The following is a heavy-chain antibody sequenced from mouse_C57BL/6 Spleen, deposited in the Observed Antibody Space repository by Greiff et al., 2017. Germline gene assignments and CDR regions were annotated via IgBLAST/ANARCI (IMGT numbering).Heavy chain of an antibody. Sequence: VQLQQSGPELVKPGASVKISCKASGYAFSSSWMNWVKQRPGKGLEWIGRIYPGDGDTNYNGQFKGKATLTADKSSSTAYMQLSSLTSEDSAVYFCARTPDYYVSSFNWYFDVWGTGTTVTVSS. CDR1: GYAFSSSW. V-gene: IGHV1-82*01. J-gene: IGHJ1*03. CDR2: IYPGDGDT. CDR3: ARTPDYYVSSFNWYFDV. D-gene: IGHD1-1*01.